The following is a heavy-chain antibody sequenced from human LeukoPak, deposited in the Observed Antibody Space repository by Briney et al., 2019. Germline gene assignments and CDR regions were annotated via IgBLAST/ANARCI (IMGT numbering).Heavy chain of an antibody. Sequence: GASVKVSCKASGYTFTSYAMHWVRQAPGQRLEWMGWSNAGNGITKYPQELQGRVTVTRDTSASTAYMELSSLRSEVMVVYYCARGVGFAFDIWGQGTMVTVSS. D-gene: IGHD3-16*01. V-gene: IGHV1-3*02. CDR2: SNAGNGIT. CDR1: GYTFTSYA. CDR3: ARGVGFAFDI. J-gene: IGHJ3*02.